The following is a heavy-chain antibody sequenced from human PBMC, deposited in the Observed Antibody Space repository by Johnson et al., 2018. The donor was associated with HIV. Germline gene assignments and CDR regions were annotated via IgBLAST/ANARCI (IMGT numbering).Heavy chain of an antibody. CDR1: GFTFSSYD. CDR2: IGAAGEA. D-gene: IGHD6-19*01. V-gene: IGHV3-13*01. Sequence: VQLVESWGGLVKPGGSLRLSCAASGFTFSSYDMHWVRQTTGKGLEWVSAIGAAGEAYYPGSVKGRFSISRENAKNSVYLQLNDLRAGDTAMFYCARRRPGSASYSDPFDIWGQGTMVTVSS. CDR3: ARRRPGSASYSDPFDI. J-gene: IGHJ3*02.